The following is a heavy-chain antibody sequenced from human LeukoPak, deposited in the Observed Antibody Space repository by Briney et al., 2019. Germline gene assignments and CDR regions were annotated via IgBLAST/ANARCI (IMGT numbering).Heavy chain of an antibody. CDR1: VGSISSSSYY. D-gene: IGHD3-22*01. V-gene: IGHV4-39*01. Sequence: SETLSLTCPVSVGSISSSSYYWGWLRQPPGKGLEWIGSIYYSGSTYYNTSLKSRVTISVDTSKNQFSLKLGSVTAADTAVYYCARLGGVSGYYYVTYFQHWGQGTLVTVSS. CDR2: IYYSGST. CDR3: ARLGGVSGYYYVTYFQH. J-gene: IGHJ1*01.